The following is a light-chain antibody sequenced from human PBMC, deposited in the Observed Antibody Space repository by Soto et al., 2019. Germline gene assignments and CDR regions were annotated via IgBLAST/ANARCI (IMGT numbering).Light chain of an antibody. Sequence: IQMTQSPSSLSASVGDRVTITCQASQDISNYLNWYQQKPGKAPKLLINDASNLETGVPSRFSGSGSGTNFTFTISSLLPEDIATYYCQQYDKIPTWTFGQGTKVEVK. CDR2: DAS. J-gene: IGKJ1*01. CDR3: QQYDKIPTWT. CDR1: QDISNY. V-gene: IGKV1-33*01.